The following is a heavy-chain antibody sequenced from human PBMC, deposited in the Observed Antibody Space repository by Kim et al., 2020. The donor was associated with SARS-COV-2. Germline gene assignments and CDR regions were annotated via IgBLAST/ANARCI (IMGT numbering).Heavy chain of an antibody. V-gene: IGHV3-23*01. CDR3: VKDADILPTYLFDL. D-gene: IGHD1-26*01. Sequence: GGSLRLSCVASGFTFSSHAMGWVRLAPGKGLEIVSATTGSGSATSYADSVKGRFSLSRDNSRNILFLQMNNLRREDTARYFCVKDADILPTYLFDLWGPGTQVTVSS. J-gene: IGHJ5*02. CDR1: GFTFSSHA. CDR2: TTGSGSAT.